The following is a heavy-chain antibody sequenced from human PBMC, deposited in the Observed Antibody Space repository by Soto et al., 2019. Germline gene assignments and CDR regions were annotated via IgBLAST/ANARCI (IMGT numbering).Heavy chain of an antibody. CDR3: VRGMNPLF. CDR1: GFTLRTYT. CDR2: ISISSSDR. V-gene: IGHV3-21*06. J-gene: IGHJ4*01. Sequence: GGSLRLSCAASGFTLRTYTMDWVRQAPGKGLEWVSSISISSSDRYYADSVRGRFTISRDNAKNALYLQMNSLRADDTAVYFCVRGMNPLFGGQGTLVTVSS.